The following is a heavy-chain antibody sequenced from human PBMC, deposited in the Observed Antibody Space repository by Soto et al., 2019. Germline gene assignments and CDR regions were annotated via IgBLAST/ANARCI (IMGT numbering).Heavy chain of an antibody. CDR1: GFTFSAYT. D-gene: IGHD5-12*01. CDR3: TRQLDRSCYDY. J-gene: IGHJ4*02. CDR2: ISYDSAYI. V-gene: IGHV3-21*01. Sequence: PGGSLRLSCVVSGFTFSAYTMNWVRLAPGKGLEWVSSISYDSAYIYYADSVKGRFTISRDNAENSLYLQMNSLRAEDTAVYYLTRQLDRSCYDYWGQGNLVTVSS.